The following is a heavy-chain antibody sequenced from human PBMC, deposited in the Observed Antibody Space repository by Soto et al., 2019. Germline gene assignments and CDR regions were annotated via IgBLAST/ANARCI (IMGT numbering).Heavy chain of an antibody. CDR3: ARADSSGYYYFDY. V-gene: IGHV3-72*01. J-gene: IGHJ4*02. CDR1: GFTFSDHY. CDR2: IRNKANTYTT. Sequence: GGPLRLSCAASGFTFSDHYMDWVRQAPGKGLEWVGRIRNKANTYTTEYATSVKGRFTISRDDSKNSLYLQMNSLKTEDTAVYSCARADSSGYYYFDYWGQGTLVTVSS. D-gene: IGHD3-22*01.